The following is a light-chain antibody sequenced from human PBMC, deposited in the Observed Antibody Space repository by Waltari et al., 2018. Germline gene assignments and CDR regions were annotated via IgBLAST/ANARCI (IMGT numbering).Light chain of an antibody. CDR1: QSVSSY. CDR3: QQRSNWPPT. J-gene: IGKJ4*01. V-gene: IGKV3-11*01. CDR2: YAS. Sequence: ETVLTQSSPTLSLSPGERATLSCSTSQSVSSYLAWYQQKPGHAPSRLIYYASNRATSIPARFSSSGSGTDFTLTISSLEPEEFAVYYCQQRSNWPPTFGGGTKVEIK.